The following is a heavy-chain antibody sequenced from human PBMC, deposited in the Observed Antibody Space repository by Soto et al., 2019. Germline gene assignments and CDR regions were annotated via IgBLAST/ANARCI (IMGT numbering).Heavy chain of an antibody. D-gene: IGHD3-10*01. J-gene: IGHJ4*01. CDR1: GFTFDIYW. CDR3: ASDSGYGSGSPVNHYLDY. CDR2: IKFDASEK. Sequence: PGGSLRLSCAASGFTFDIYWMSWVRQAPGKGLEWVAIIKFDASEKKYVDSVKGRSTMSRDNAKNSLYLQMDSLRFDDTAVYYCASDSGYGSGSPVNHYLDYWGHGTQVTVLL. V-gene: IGHV3-7*01.